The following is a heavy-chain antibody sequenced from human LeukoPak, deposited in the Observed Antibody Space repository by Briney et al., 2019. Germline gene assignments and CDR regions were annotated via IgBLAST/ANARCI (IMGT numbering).Heavy chain of an antibody. D-gene: IGHD6-19*01. J-gene: IGHJ6*02. CDR2: VSSDGSIK. CDR3: AKDLGIAVEPKSLYGMDV. Sequence: GGSLRLSCAASGFTFSSYGIHWVRQAPGKGLEWVAVVSSDGSIKYYADSVKGRFTISRDNSRNTLYLQMNSLRAEDTAVYYCAKDLGIAVEPKSLYGMDVWGQGTTVTVSS. V-gene: IGHV3-30*18. CDR1: GFTFSSYG.